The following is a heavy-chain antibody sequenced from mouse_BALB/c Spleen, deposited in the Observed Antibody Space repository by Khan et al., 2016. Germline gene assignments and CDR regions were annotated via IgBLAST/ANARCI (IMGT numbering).Heavy chain of an antibody. CDR1: GYTFTSYY. CDR2: IYPGNVNT. D-gene: IGHD2-14*01. J-gene: IGHJ3*01. V-gene: IGHV1S56*01. CDR3: ARNYYRYDEGLAY. Sequence: QVQLKQSGPELVKPGASVRISCKASGYTFTSYYIHWVKQRPGQGLEWIGWIYPGNVNTKYNEKFKGKATLTADKSSSTAYMQLSSLTSEDSAVYFCARNYYRYDEGLAYGGQGTLVTVSA.